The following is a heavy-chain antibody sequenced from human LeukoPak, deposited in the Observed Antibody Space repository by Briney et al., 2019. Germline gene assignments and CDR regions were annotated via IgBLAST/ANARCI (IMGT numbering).Heavy chain of an antibody. D-gene: IGHD3-22*01. CDR3: ARDTYDSSGYWLF. V-gene: IGHV3-30*09. CDR1: GFTFSSYA. J-gene: IGHJ4*02. CDR2: ISYDGSNK. Sequence: GGSLRLSCAASGFTFSSYAMHWVRQAPGKGLEWVAVISYDGSNKYYADSVKGRFAISRDNSKNTLYLQMNSLRAEDTAVYYCARDTYDSSGYWLFWGQGTLVTVSS.